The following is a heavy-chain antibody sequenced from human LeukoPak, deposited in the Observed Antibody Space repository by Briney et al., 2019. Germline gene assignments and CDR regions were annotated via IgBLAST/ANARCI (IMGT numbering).Heavy chain of an antibody. CDR2: IYYSGST. Sequence: SETLSLTCTVSGGSISSYYWSWIRQPPGKGLEWIGYIYYSGSTNYNPSLKSRVTISVDTSKNQFSLKLSSVTAADTAVYYCARDGVYSNYPQSFLGFDLWGQGTLVTVSS. V-gene: IGHV4-59*01. J-gene: IGHJ5*02. CDR1: GGSISSYY. CDR3: ARDGVYSNYPQSFLGFDL. D-gene: IGHD4-11*01.